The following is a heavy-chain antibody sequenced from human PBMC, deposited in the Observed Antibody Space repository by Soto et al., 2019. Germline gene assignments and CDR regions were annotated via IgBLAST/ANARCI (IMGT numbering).Heavy chain of an antibody. V-gene: IGHV4-34*01. D-gene: IGHD1-1*01. CDR1: GQSFSGHS. CDR2: INESGST. CDR3: ARGSGIVALPGELEDVNYDY. J-gene: IGHJ4*02. Sequence: QVQLQQWGAGLVKPSETLSLSCAVYGQSFSGHSWAWIRQPPGKGLEWIGEINESGSTYYNPSLQSRLTISTDTSKIQFSLKLSSVSAADTAAYFCARGSGIVALPGELEDVNYDYWGQGTLVNVSS.